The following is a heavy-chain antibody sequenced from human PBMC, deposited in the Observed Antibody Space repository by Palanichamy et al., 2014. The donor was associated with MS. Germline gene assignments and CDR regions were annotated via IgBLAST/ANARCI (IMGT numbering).Heavy chain of an antibody. CDR1: GYTFTSYD. V-gene: IGHV1-8*02. CDR2: MNPNSGTT. Sequence: QVQLVQSGAEVKKPGASVKVSCKASGYTFTSYDINWVRQAAGQGLEWMGWMNPNSGTTDYAPKFQGRVTMTRNTSIATAYMELRSLTSEDTAVCFCARGTGTTFYWGQGTLVTVSS. J-gene: IGHJ4*02. D-gene: IGHD1-1*01. CDR3: ARGTGTTFY.